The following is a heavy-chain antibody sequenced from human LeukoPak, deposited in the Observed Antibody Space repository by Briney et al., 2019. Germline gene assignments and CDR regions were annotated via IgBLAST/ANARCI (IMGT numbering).Heavy chain of an antibody. D-gene: IGHD2-15*01. Sequence: SETLSLTCTVSGGSISSYYWSWIRQPPGKGLEWIGYIYYSGSTNYNPSLKSRVTISVDTSKNQFSLKLSSVTAADTAVYYCARGVVAALVYWGRGTLVTVSS. J-gene: IGHJ4*02. CDR3: ARGVVAALVY. V-gene: IGHV4-59*01. CDR2: IYYSGST. CDR1: GGSISSYY.